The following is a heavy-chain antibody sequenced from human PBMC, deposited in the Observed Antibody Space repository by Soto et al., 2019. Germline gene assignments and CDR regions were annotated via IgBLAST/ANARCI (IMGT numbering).Heavy chain of an antibody. Sequence: GGSLRLSCAASGFTFSSYAMSWVRQAPGKGLEWVSAISGSGGSTYYADSVKGRFTISRDNSKNTLYLQMNSLRAEDTAVYYCAKDLVAAHIGYYFDYWGQGTLVTVSS. CDR1: GFTFSSYA. J-gene: IGHJ4*02. D-gene: IGHD2-15*01. CDR2: ISGSGGST. V-gene: IGHV3-23*01. CDR3: AKDLVAAHIGYYFDY.